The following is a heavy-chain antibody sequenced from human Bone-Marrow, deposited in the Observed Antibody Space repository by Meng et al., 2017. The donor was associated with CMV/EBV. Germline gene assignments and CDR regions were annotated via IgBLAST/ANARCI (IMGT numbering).Heavy chain of an antibody. J-gene: IGHJ3*02. CDR2: ISSSSSYI. CDR1: GFTFSSYS. Sequence: GESLKISCAASGFTFSSYSMNWVRQAPGKGLEWVSSISSSSSYIYYADSVKGRFTISRDNAKNSLYLQMNSLRAEDTAVYYCARDTVYCGGDCPPAFDIWGQGTMDTVSS. CDR3: ARDTVYCGGDCPPAFDI. D-gene: IGHD2-21*01. V-gene: IGHV3-21*01.